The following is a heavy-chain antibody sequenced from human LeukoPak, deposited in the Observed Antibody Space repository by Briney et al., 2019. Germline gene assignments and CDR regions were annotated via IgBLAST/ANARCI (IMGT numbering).Heavy chain of an antibody. J-gene: IGHJ4*02. CDR2: IIPIFGTA. CDR1: GGTFSSYA. CDR3: ASPKERDYYDSSGYYYFFY. D-gene: IGHD3-22*01. V-gene: IGHV1-69*13. Sequence: SVKVSCKASGGTFSSYAISWVRQAPGQGLEWMGGIIPIFGTANYAQKFQGRVTITAGESTSTAYMELSSLRSEDTAVYYCASPKERDYYDSSGYYYFFYWGQGTLVTVSS.